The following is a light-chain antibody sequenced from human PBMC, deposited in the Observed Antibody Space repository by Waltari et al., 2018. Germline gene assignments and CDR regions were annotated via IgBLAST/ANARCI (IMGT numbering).Light chain of an antibody. J-gene: IGKJ1*01. V-gene: IGKV3-15*01. CDR1: QSIGSS. CDR2: RAS. CDR3: QQYNNWPPGT. Sequence: ETVVTQSPATLSVSPGERATPSCPTSQSIGSSLAWYQQKPGQAPRLLIYRASTRATGIRARFSGSGSETEFTLTISSLQSEDFAVYYCQQYNNWPPGTFGQGTKVEI.